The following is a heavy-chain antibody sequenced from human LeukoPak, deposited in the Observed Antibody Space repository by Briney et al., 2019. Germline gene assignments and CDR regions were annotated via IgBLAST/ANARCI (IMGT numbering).Heavy chain of an antibody. J-gene: IGHJ5*02. V-gene: IGHV3-30*04. CDR2: ISYDGRNK. D-gene: IGHD2-21*01. CDR3: ARDDWGFDP. CDR1: GFTFSDYA. Sequence: GESLRLSCAASGFTFSDYAMHWVRQAPGKGLEWVAFISYDGRNKYYADSVKGRFTISRDNSKNTLYLQMNSLRAEDTAVFYCARDDWGFDPWGQGTLVTVSS.